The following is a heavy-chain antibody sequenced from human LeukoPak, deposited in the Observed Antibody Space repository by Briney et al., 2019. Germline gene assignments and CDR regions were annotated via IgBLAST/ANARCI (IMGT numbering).Heavy chain of an antibody. CDR2: IYDDGSRE. V-gene: IGHV3-33*01. CDR1: GFTFSNYG. Sequence: PGGSLRLSCAASGFTFSNYGMHWVRQAPGKGLEWVAVIYDDGSREHFADSVKGRFTISRDNSKNTVVLQMNSLRADDTAVYYCARDLKSGYVDPWGQGTLVTVSS. D-gene: IGHD3-3*01. J-gene: IGHJ5*02. CDR3: ARDLKSGYVDP.